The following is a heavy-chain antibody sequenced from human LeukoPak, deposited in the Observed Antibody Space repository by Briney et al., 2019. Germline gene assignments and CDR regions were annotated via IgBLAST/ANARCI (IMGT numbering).Heavy chain of an antibody. CDR1: GGSIISYY. D-gene: IGHD6-6*01. V-gene: IGHV4-4*07. J-gene: IGHJ4*02. Sequence: NPSETLSLTRTVSGGSIISYYWSWIRQPAGKGLEWIGRIYASGSTNYNPSLKSRVTMSVDTSKNQFSLKLTSVTAADTAVYYCARGPWGSTSLFDYWGQGTLVTVSS. CDR2: IYASGST. CDR3: ARGPWGSTSLFDY.